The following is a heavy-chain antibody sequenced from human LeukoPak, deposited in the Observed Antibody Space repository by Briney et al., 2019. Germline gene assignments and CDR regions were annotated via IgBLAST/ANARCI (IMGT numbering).Heavy chain of an antibody. CDR3: ARSRSVDY. CDR2: ISSGSSTI. V-gene: IGHV3-48*02. J-gene: IGHJ4*02. CDR1: GFTFNDYY. Sequence: GGSLRLSCAASGFTFNDYYMTWVRQAPGKGLEWFSYISSGSSTIYYADSVKGRFTISRDNAKNSLYLQMNSLRDEDTAVYYCARSRSVDYWGQGTLVTVSS. D-gene: IGHD6-13*01.